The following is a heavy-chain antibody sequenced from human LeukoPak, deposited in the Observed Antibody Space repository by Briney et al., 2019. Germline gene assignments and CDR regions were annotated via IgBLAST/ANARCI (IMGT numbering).Heavy chain of an antibody. CDR1: GGSISSSSYY. J-gene: IGHJ4*02. CDR3: ARHRYYTSYYFDY. Sequence: PSETLSLTCTVSGGSISSSSYYWGWIRQPPGKGLEWIGGIYYSGSTYYNPSLKSRVTISVDTSKNQFSLKLSSVTAADTAVYYCARHRYYTSYYFDYWGQGTLVTVSS. V-gene: IGHV4-39*01. D-gene: IGHD2/OR15-2a*01. CDR2: IYYSGST.